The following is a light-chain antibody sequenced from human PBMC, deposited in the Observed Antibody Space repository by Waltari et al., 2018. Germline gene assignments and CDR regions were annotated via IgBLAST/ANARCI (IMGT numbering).Light chain of an antibody. V-gene: IGKV3-20*01. CDR1: QSVSRA. Sequence: EIVLTQSPGTLSLSPGERATLSCRASQSVSRALAWYQQKPGQAPRLLIYAASTRATGVPDRVSGSGSGTDFSLTISRLDPEDFAVYYWQHYVNLPVTFGQGTKVEI. J-gene: IGKJ1*01. CDR2: AAS. CDR3: QHYVNLPVT.